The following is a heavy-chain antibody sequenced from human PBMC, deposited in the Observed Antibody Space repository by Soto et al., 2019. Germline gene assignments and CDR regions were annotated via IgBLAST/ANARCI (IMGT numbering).Heavy chain of an antibody. CDR2: INRGGGP. J-gene: IGHJ4*02. V-gene: IGHV3-23*01. CDR3: ARADGPLPVTLLGF. D-gene: IGHD5-18*01. CDR1: GFTFNNYS. Sequence: EVRLLESGGGLVQPGGSLRLSCATSGFTFNNYSMSWVRQAPGKGLEWVSSINRGGGPYYADSVKGRFTISRDNSKNMLYLQMNSLRAEDTAVYFCARADGPLPVTLLGFWGQGTLVTVSS.